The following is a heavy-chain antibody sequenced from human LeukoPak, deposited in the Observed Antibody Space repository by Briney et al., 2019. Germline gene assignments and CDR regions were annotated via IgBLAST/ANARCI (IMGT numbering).Heavy chain of an antibody. CDR2: INAYNGNT. CDR1: GYTFTSYG. D-gene: IGHD5-12*01. CDR3: ARVKWLRLQISSVYYYYGMDV. Sequence: GASVKVSCKASGYTFTSYGISWVRQAPGQGLEWMGWINAYNGNTNYAQKLQGRVTMTTDTSTSTAYMELRSLRSDDTAVYYCARVKWLRLQISSVYYYYGMDVWGQGTTVTVSS. V-gene: IGHV1-18*01. J-gene: IGHJ6*02.